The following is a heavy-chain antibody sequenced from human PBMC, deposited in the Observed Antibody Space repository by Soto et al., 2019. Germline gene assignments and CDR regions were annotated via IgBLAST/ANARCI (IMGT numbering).Heavy chain of an antibody. V-gene: IGHV1-18*01. J-gene: IGHJ4*02. CDR3: ATAEYVLRYFYY. CDR2: ISTYNGNT. Sequence: ASVKVSCKASGYTFTRHGISWVRQAPGQGLEWMGWISTYNGNTNYAQNFQDRVTVTTDTSTSTAYMELRSLRSDDTAVYYCATAEYVLRYFYYLGQGTLVTVPS. CDR1: GYTFTRHG. D-gene: IGHD3-9*01.